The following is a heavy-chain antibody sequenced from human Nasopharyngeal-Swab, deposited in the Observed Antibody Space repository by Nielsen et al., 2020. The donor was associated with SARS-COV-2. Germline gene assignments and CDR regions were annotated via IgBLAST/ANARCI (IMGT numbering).Heavy chain of an antibody. CDR1: GFTFDDYA. V-gene: IGHV3-9*01. CDR3: ARVLNPGRYIAAAGSGVYFDY. CDR2: ISWNSGSI. J-gene: IGHJ4*02. Sequence: GGSLRLSCAASGFTFDDYAMHWVRQAPGKGLEWVSGISWNSGSIGYADSVKGRFTISRDNAKNSLYLQMNSLRAEDTAVYYCARVLNPGRYIAAAGSGVYFDYWGQGTLVTVSS. D-gene: IGHD6-13*01.